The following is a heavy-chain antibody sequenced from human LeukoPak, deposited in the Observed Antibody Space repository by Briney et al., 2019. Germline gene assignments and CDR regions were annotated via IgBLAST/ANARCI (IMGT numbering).Heavy chain of an antibody. D-gene: IGHD3-22*01. V-gene: IGHV3-53*04. CDR2: IYSGGST. Sequence: GGSLRPSCAASGFTVSSNYMSWVRQAPGKGLEWVSVIYSGGSTYYADSVKGRFTISRHNSKNTLYLQMNSLRAEDTAVYYCARNYYYDSSGYPLDAFDIWGQGTMVTVSS. CDR3: ARNYYYDSSGYPLDAFDI. J-gene: IGHJ3*02. CDR1: GFTVSSNY.